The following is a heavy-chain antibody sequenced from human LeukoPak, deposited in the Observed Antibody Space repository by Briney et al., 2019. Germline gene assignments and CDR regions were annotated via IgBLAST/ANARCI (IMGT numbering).Heavy chain of an antibody. D-gene: IGHD3-9*01. J-gene: IGHJ4*02. CDR1: GFTFSSYA. Sequence: GGSLRLSCAASGFTFSSYAMSWVRQAPGKGLEWVSAISGSGGSTYYADSVKGRFTISRDNSKNTLYLQMNSLRAEDTAVYYCAKSKYYDILTGYLDYFDYWGQGTLVTVSS. V-gene: IGHV3-23*01. CDR3: AKSKYYDILTGYLDYFDY. CDR2: ISGSGGST.